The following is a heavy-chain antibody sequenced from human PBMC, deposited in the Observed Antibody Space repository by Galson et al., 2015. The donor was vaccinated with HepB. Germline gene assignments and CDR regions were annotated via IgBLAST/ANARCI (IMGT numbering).Heavy chain of an antibody. V-gene: IGHV3-23*01. J-gene: IGHJ3*01. D-gene: IGHD2-15*01. CDR1: GFTFSNYA. Sequence: SLRLSCAASGFTFSNYAMSWVRQAPGKGLDWVSTLSASGGSTYYADSVKGRFTISRDNSKNTLYLQMNSLRAEDTAVYFCAKDRVSGYCSGDSCFSWGDDAFDVWGLGTTVTVSS. CDR3: AKDRVSGYCSGDSCFSWGDDAFDV. CDR2: LSASGGST.